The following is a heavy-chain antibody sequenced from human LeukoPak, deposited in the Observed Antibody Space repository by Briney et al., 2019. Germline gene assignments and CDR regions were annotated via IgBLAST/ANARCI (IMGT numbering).Heavy chain of an antibody. Sequence: GESLKISCNGSGYTLTSYWIAWVRQMPGKGLEWMGIIYPGDSDTRYSPSFQGQVTISADKSISTAYLQWSSLKASDTAMYYCARVVADNWFDPWGQGTLVTVSS. CDR3: ARVVADNWFDP. J-gene: IGHJ5*02. D-gene: IGHD2-15*01. CDR2: IYPGDSDT. CDR1: GYTLTSYW. V-gene: IGHV5-51*01.